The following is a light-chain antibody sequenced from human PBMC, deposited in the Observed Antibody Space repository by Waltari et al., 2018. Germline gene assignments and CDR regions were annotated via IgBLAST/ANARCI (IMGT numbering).Light chain of an antibody. J-gene: IGKJ1*01. CDR3: QQYNSRRT. CDR2: WAT. Sequence: QSILYNSNDKKYLALDQQKPRQPPKLLIYWATTRESGAPNLFSGNASETDFTLTISSLQAEDEAVYYCQQYNSRRTFGQGTKVEI. V-gene: IGKV4-1*01. CDR1: QSILYNSNDKKY.